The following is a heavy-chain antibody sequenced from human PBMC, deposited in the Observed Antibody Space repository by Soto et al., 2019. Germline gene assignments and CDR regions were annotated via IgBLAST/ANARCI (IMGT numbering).Heavy chain of an antibody. V-gene: IGHV3-23*01. CDR2: ISGSGGST. Sequence: SLKLSCGASGFTFSSYAMSWVRQAPGKGLEWVSAISGSGGSTYYADSVKVRFTISRDNSKNTLYLQMNSLRAEDTAVYYCAKWGSRTGRPNYFDYWGQGTLVTVSS. CDR3: AKWGSRTGRPNYFDY. J-gene: IGHJ4*02. D-gene: IGHD7-27*01. CDR1: GFTFSSYA.